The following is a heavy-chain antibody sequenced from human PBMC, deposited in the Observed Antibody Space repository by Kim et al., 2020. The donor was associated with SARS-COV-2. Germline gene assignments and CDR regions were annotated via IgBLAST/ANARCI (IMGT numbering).Heavy chain of an antibody. CDR1: GYIFPDYY. D-gene: IGHD6-19*01. Sequence: ASVKVSCKASGYIFPDYYIHWVRQAPGQGLEWMGRISPYNGGINYAQKFQGRVTMTHDTSISTAYMELSGLRSDDTAIYYCARGRGGGSAWYVWDYWGQGTLVTVSS. CDR2: ISPYNGGI. CDR3: ARGRGGGSAWYVWDY. V-gene: IGHV1-2*06. J-gene: IGHJ4*02.